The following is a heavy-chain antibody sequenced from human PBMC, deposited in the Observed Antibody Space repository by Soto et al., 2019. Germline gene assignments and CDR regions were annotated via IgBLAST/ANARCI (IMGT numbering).Heavy chain of an antibody. D-gene: IGHD3-3*01. CDR3: ARGGGVGVAGSAAFEM. V-gene: IGHV1-2*02. CDR2: INPATGAA. Sequence: QLHLVQSGAVVKKPGASVTASCSASGYPVTAYYMHWVRQAPGRGLEWMGGINPATGAAKYTQTFRCGVTMTGDTFTSTVFMELGGLTSEDTAVFYCARGGGVGVAGSAAFEMWGQGTVVTVSS. J-gene: IGHJ3*02. CDR1: GYPVTAYY.